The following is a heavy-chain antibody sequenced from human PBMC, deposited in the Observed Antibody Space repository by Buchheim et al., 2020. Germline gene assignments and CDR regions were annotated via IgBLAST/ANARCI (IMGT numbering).Heavy chain of an antibody. V-gene: IGHV4-4*01. Sequence: QVQLQESGPGLVKPSGTLSLTCAVSGGSISSSNWWSWVRQPPGKGLEWIGEIYHSGSTNYNPSLKSRATISVDKSKNQFFPKLSAVTAADTAVYCWARGYDFWSDNYGMDVWGQGTT. CDR2: IYHSGST. CDR1: GGSISSSNW. D-gene: IGHD3-3*01. J-gene: IGHJ6*02. CDR3: ARGYDFWSDNYGMDV.